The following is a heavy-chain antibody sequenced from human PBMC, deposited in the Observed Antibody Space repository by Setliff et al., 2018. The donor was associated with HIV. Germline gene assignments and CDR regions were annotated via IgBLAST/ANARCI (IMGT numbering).Heavy chain of an antibody. Sequence: PSETLSLTCSVSGGSISNYYWSWIRQPPGKGLEWIGYIYYSGSTNYNPSLKSRVTISVDTSKKQFSLKLISVTDADTAIYYCARHPYVKDAFDIWGQGTMVTVSS. CDR2: IYYSGST. V-gene: IGHV4-59*08. D-gene: IGHD2-21*01. J-gene: IGHJ3*02. CDR3: ARHPYVKDAFDI. CDR1: GGSISNYY.